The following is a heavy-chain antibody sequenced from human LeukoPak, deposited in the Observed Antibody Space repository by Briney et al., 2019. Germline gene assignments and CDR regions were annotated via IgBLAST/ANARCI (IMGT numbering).Heavy chain of an antibody. J-gene: IGHJ6*03. V-gene: IGHV1-8*01. CDR3: ARARRARTAGYYYMDV. CDR1: GYTFTSYD. Sequence: ASVKVSCKASGYTFTSYDINSVRQATGQGLEWMGRMNPNSGNTGYAQKFQGRVTMTRNTSISTAYMELSSLRSEDTAVYYCARARRARTAGYYYMDVWGKGTTVTVSS. D-gene: IGHD2-2*01. CDR2: MNPNSGNT.